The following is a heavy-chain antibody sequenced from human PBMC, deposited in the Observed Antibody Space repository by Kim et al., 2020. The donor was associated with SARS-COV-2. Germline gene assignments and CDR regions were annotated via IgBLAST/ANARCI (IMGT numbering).Heavy chain of an antibody. CDR3: ARDFTTYYYDSSGSDDAFDI. V-gene: IGHV4-4*07. J-gene: IGHJ3*02. D-gene: IGHD3-22*01. CDR2: IYTSGST. Sequence: SETLSLTCTVSGGSISSYYWSWIRQPAGKGLEWIGRIYTSGSTNYNPSLKSRVTMSVDTSKNQFSLKLSSVTAADTAVYYCARDFTTYYYDSSGSDDAFDIWGQGTMVTVSS. CDR1: GGSISSYY.